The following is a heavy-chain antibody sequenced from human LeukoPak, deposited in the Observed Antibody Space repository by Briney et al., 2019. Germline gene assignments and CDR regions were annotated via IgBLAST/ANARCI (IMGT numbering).Heavy chain of an antibody. V-gene: IGHV4-59*01. CDR2: IYYSGST. J-gene: IGHJ4*02. Sequence: PSETLSLTCTVSGGSISSYYWSWIRQPPGKGLEWIGYIYYSGSTNYNPSLKSRVTISVDTSKNQFSLKLSSVTAADTAVYYFAGATQEYDGRGYYYDYWGQGTLVTVSS. CDR3: AGATQEYDGRGYYYDY. CDR1: GGSISSYY. D-gene: IGHD3-22*01.